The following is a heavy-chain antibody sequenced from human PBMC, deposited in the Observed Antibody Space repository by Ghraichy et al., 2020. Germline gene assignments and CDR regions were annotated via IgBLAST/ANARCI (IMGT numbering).Heavy chain of an antibody. J-gene: IGHJ6*02. CDR3: ARDRIAARLRYGMDV. CDR2: ISSSSSYI. D-gene: IGHD6-6*01. V-gene: IGHV3-21*01. CDR1: GFTFSSYS. Sequence: GGSLRLSCAASGFTFSSYSMNWVRQAPGKGLEWVSSISSSSSYIYYADSVKGRFTISRDNAKNSLYLQMNSLRAEDTAVYYCARDRIAARLRYGMDVWGQGTTVTVSS.